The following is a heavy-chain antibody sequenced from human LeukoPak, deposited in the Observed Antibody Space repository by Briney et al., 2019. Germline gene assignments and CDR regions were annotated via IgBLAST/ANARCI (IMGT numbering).Heavy chain of an antibody. V-gene: IGHV3-23*01. D-gene: IGHD3-22*01. CDR1: GFTFSSYG. CDR2: ISGSGGST. CDR3: AKAKLSYYDSSGYYGLIDY. Sequence: PGGSLRLSCAASGFTFSSYGMSWVRQAPGKGLEWVSAISGSGGSTYYADSVKGRFTISRDNSKNTLYLQMNSLRAEDTAVYYCAKAKLSYYDSSGYYGLIDYWGQGTLVTVSS. J-gene: IGHJ4*02.